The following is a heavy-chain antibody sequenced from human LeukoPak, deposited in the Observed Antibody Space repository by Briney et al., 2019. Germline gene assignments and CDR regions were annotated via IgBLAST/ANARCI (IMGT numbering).Heavy chain of an antibody. CDR3: ARDSRGAGPDFDY. CDR1: GDSISRYY. V-gene: IGHV4-59*01. CDR2: IYYTVTT. D-gene: IGHD6-19*01. Sequence: PSETLSLTCTVSGDSISRYYWAWIRQPPGKGLEWIGYIYYTVTTNYNPSLKSRVTISIDTSRTQFSLKPSSVTAADTAVYYCARDSRGAGPDFDYWGQGTLVTVSS. J-gene: IGHJ4*02.